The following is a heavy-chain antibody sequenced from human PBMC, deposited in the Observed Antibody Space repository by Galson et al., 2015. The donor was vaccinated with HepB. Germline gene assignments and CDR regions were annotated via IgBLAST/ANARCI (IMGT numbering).Heavy chain of an antibody. CDR2: INAGNGST. Sequence: SVKVSCKASGYTFTSYAMHWVRQAPGQRLEWMGWINAGNGSTKYSQKFQGRVTITRDTSASTAYMELSSLRSEDTAVYYCARDGTDSRRWFDPWGQGTLVTVSS. CDR1: GYTFTSYA. J-gene: IGHJ5*02. CDR3: ARDGTDSRRWFDP. V-gene: IGHV1-3*01. D-gene: IGHD6-13*01.